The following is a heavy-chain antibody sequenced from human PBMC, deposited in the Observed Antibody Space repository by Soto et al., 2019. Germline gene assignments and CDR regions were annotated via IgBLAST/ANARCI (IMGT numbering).Heavy chain of an antibody. CDR2: VFYSGST. J-gene: IGHJ5*02. CDR1: GGSINSYY. V-gene: IGHV4-59*08. CDR3: ARQRSVVVTPRWFDP. D-gene: IGHD2-15*01. Sequence: SETLSLTCTVSGGSINSYYWSWIRQPPGKGLEWIGYVFYSGSTNYNPSLKSRVTILLDTSKNQLSLKLSSVTAADTAVYYCARQRSVVVTPRWFDPWGQGTLVTVSS.